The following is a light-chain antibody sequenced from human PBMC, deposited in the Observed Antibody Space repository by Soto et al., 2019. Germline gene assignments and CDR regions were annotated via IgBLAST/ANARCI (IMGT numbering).Light chain of an antibody. CDR1: QSVSSH. V-gene: IGKV3-11*01. Sequence: EIVLTQSPATLSLSPGEGATVSCRASQSVSSHLAWYQQKRGQAPRLLIYDASSGASGIPARFSGRGSGTDFTLTISYLEPEDFAIYYCQQGGNWPLTFGQGTRLEIK. CDR2: DAS. J-gene: IGKJ5*01. CDR3: QQGGNWPLT.